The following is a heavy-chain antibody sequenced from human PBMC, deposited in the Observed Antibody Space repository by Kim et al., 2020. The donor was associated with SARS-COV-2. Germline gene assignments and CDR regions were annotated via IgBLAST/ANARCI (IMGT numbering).Heavy chain of an antibody. CDR1: GFTFSSYE. V-gene: IGHV3-48*03. D-gene: IGHD3-16*01. CDR3: ARLRGPYYFDY. Sequence: GGSLRLSCAASGFTFSSYEMNWVRQAPGKGLEWVSYISSSGSTIYYADSVKGRFTISRDNAKNSLYLQMNSLRAEDTAVYYCARLRGPYYFDYWGQGTLVTVSS. CDR2: ISSSGSTI. J-gene: IGHJ4*02.